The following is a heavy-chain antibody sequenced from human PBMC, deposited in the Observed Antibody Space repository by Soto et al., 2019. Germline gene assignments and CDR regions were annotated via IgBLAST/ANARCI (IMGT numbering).Heavy chain of an antibody. D-gene: IGHD3-9*01. V-gene: IGHV1-18*01. CDR2: ISAYNGNT. CDR1: GYTFTSYG. J-gene: IGHJ6*02. Sequence: ASVKVSCKASGYTFTSYGISWVRQAPGQGLEWTGWISAYNGNTNYAQKLQGRVTMTTDTSTSTAYMELRSLRSDDTAVYYCARVHFDWLLSYGMDVWGQGTTVTVSS. CDR3: ARVHFDWLLSYGMDV.